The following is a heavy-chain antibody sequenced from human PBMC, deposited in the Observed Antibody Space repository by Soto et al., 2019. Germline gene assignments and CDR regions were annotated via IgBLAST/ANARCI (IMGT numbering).Heavy chain of an antibody. J-gene: IGHJ4*02. Sequence: GGSLRLSCAASGFTFSSYAMGWVRQAPGKGLGWVGRIKSKTDGGTTDYAAPVKGRFTISRDDSKNTLYLQMNSLKTEDTAVYYCTTVPSIAVAGLNDYWGQGTLVTVSS. CDR3: TTVPSIAVAGLNDY. CDR2: IKSKTDGGTT. D-gene: IGHD6-19*01. CDR1: GFTFSSYA. V-gene: IGHV3-15*01.